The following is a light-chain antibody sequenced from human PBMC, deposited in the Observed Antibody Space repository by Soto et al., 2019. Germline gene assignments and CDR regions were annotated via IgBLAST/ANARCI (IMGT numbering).Light chain of an antibody. Sequence: EIVLTQSPGTLSLSPGERATLSCRASESVSDNYLAWYQQRSGQAPRLVIYGASSRASAVPYRFSGSGSGADFTLTISRLEPEDFAVYYCQQYGSSPLTFGGGTKVEIK. CDR3: QQYGSSPLT. J-gene: IGKJ4*01. CDR1: ESVSDNY. V-gene: IGKV3-20*01. CDR2: GAS.